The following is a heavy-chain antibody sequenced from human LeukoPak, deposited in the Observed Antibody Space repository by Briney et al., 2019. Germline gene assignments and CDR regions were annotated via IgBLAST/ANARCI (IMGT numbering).Heavy chain of an antibody. J-gene: IGHJ6*02. V-gene: IGHV3-23*01. CDR3: AKGTPSSGYSYGMDV. Sequence: GGSLRLSCAASGFTISSYAMSWVRQAPGKGLEWVSAISGSGGSTYYADSVKGRFTISRDNSKNTLYLQMNSLRAEDTAVYYCAKGTPSSGYSYGMDVWGQGTTVTVSS. CDR1: GFTISSYA. CDR2: ISGSGGST. D-gene: IGHD3-22*01.